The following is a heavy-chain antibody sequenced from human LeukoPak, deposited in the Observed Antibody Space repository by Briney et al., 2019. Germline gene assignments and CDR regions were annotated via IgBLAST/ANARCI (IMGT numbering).Heavy chain of an antibody. CDR3: TRALAF. CDR2: MNPKNGGT. V-gene: IGHV1-2*02. J-gene: IGHJ4*02. CDR1: GYTITANY. Sequence: ASVKVSCKASGYTITANYIHWLRQAPGQGLEWMGWMNPKNGGTNCAPKFQGRVTMTGDTSINTAYLNVSGLTSDDSALYYCTRALAFWGQGTLVTVSS.